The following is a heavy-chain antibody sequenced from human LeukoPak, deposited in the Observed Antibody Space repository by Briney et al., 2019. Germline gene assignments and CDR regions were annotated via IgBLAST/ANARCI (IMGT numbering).Heavy chain of an antibody. J-gene: IGHJ6*02. D-gene: IGHD2-2*01. CDR3: ARDRLVVVPAAMIPHYYYGMDV. V-gene: IGHV1-46*01. CDR2: INPSGGST. Sequence: GASVTVSFTASGYTFTIYYMHWVRQAPGQGLEWMGIINPSGGSTSYAQKFQGRVTMTRDTSTSTVYMELSSLRSEDTAVYYCARDRLVVVPAAMIPHYYYGMDVWGQGTTVTVSS. CDR1: GYTFTIYY.